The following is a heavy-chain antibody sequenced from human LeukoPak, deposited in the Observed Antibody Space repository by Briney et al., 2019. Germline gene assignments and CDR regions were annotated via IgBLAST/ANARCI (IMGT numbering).Heavy chain of an antibody. J-gene: IGHJ6*04. CDR3: ARERDSSSWPHYGMDV. D-gene: IGHD6-13*01. V-gene: IGHV3-33*01. CDR1: GFTLSSYG. CDR2: IWYDGSNK. Sequence: GRSLRLSCAASGFTLSSYGMHWVRQAPGTGLEWVAVIWYDGSNKYYAAYVKGRFTISRDNSKNTLYLQMNSLRAEDTAVYYCARERDSSSWPHYGMDVWGKGTTVTVSS.